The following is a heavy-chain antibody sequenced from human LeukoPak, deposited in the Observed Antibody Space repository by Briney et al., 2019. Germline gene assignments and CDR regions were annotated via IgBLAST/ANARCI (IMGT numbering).Heavy chain of an antibody. V-gene: IGHV4-34*01. CDR3: ARDYCSSNYGIDP. CDR1: GGSFSGYY. CDR2: INHSGST. D-gene: IGHD2-2*01. Sequence: SETLSLTCAVYGGSFSGYYWSWIRQPPGKGLEWIGEINHSGSTNYNPSLKSRVTISVDTSQNQFSLKLSSVTAADTAVYYCARDYCSSNYGIDPWGQGTLVTVSS. J-gene: IGHJ5*02.